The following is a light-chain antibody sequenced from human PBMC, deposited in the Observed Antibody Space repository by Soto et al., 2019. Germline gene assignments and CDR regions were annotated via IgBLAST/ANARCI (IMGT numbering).Light chain of an antibody. CDR3: QQFYDLPIT. V-gene: IGKV1-33*01. CDR1: QDISDV. CDR2: DAS. Sequence: DIQMTQSPSALSASVGDRVTITRQASQDISDVLNWYQQQPGKAPKVLIYDASKLQTGVPSRFSGRGSGKDFTFTISSLQPDDSGTYYCQQFYDLPITFGQGTRLEIK. J-gene: IGKJ5*01.